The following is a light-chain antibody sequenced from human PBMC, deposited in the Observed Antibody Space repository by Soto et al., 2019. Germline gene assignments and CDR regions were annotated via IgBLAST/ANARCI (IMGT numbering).Light chain of an antibody. CDR3: QQYNNGPIT. CDR1: QNANIK. V-gene: IGKV3-15*01. Sequence: EMVMTQSPATLSVSPVERATHSCRASQNANIKLAWYQQKPGQGPRLLTYDASTRPTRIPARFSGPGSRTEFTLTLSSLQSEDFAVYYCQQYNNGPITFGQGTRLEIK. CDR2: DAS. J-gene: IGKJ5*01.